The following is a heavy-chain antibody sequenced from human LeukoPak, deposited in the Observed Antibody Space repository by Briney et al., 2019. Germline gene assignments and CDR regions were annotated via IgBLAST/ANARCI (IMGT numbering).Heavy chain of an antibody. Sequence: GGSLRLSCAASGFTFSSYSMNWVRQAPGKGLEWVSYISSSSSTIYYADSVKGRFTISRDNAKNSLYLQMNSLRAEDTAVYYCARDPPYDYVWGSYLLTDYWGQGTLVTVSS. J-gene: IGHJ4*02. CDR1: GFTFSSYS. CDR2: ISSSSSTI. D-gene: IGHD3-16*02. CDR3: ARDPPYDYVWGSYLLTDY. V-gene: IGHV3-48*04.